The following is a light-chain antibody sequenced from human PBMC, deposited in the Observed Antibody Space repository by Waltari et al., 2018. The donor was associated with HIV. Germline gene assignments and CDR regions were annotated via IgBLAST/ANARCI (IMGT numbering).Light chain of an antibody. CDR2: WAS. Sequence: DIVMTQSPDSLAVYLGERATINCKSSQSVLYSSKNKNYLAWYQQKPGQPPKLLIYWASTRESGVPDRFSGSGSGTDFTLTISSLQAEDVAVYYCQQYYSTPWTFGQGTKVEIK. J-gene: IGKJ1*01. CDR1: QSVLYSSKNKNY. CDR3: QQYYSTPWT. V-gene: IGKV4-1*01.